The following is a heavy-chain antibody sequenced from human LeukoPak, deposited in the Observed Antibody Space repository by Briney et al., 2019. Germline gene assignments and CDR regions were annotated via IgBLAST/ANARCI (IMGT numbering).Heavy chain of an antibody. V-gene: IGHV3-30*18. D-gene: IGHD3-3*01. J-gene: IGHJ6*02. CDR3: AKEIDGFGVVIIRGYYYGMDV. Sequence: GGSLRLSCAASGFTFSSYGMHWVRQAPGKGLEWVAVISYDGSNKYYADSVEGRFTISRDNSKNTLYLQMNSLRAEDTAVYYCAKEIDGFGVVIIRGYYYGMDVWGQGTAVTVSS. CDR2: ISYDGSNK. CDR1: GFTFSSYG.